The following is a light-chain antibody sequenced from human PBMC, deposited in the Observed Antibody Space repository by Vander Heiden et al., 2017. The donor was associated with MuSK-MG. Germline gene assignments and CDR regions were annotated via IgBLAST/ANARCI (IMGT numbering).Light chain of an antibody. V-gene: IGLV2-14*03. CDR3: SSYTSTSTVV. J-gene: IGLJ2*01. CDR1: SGDIGGYNY. CDR2: GVY. Sequence: QSALTQPAPVSGSPGQSITISCTGTSGDIGGYNYVSWYQQHPGKAPKLVIYGVYNRPSGVSYRFSGSKSGNTASLTISGLQADDEADYYCSSYTSTSTVVFGGGTKLTVL.